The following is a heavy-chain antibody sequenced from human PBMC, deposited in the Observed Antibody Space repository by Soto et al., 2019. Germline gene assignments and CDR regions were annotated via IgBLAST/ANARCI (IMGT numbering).Heavy chain of an antibody. D-gene: IGHD3-10*01. CDR3: ARDIGGVMVRGVRSPYYYYGMDV. CDR2: IYYSGST. Sequence: SETLSLTCTVSGGSISSYYWSWIRQPPGKGLEWIGYIYYSGSTNYNPSLKSRVTISVDTSKNQFSLKLSSVTAADTAVYYCARDIGGVMVRGVRSPYYYYGMDVWGQGTTVTVSS. CDR1: GGSISSYY. V-gene: IGHV4-59*01. J-gene: IGHJ6*02.